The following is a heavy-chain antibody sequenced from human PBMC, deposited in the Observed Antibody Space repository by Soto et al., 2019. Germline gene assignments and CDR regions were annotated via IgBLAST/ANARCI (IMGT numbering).Heavy chain of an antibody. CDR3: ARDFKRLDYGDYGQLKYYYYGMDV. Sequence: GGSLRLSCAASGFTFSSYAMHWVRQAPGKGLEWVAVISYDGSNKYYADSVKGRFTISRDNSKNTLYLQMNSLRAEDTAVYYCARDFKRLDYGDYGQLKYYYYGMDVWGQGTTVTVSS. CDR2: ISYDGSNK. V-gene: IGHV3-30-3*01. CDR1: GFTFSSYA. J-gene: IGHJ6*02. D-gene: IGHD4-17*01.